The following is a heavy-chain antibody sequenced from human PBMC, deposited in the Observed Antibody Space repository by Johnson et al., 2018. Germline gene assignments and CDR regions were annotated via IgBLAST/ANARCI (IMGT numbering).Heavy chain of an antibody. Sequence: QVQLQESGPGLVKPSQTLSLTCTVSGGSISSGGYYWSWIRQPPGKGLEWIGYIYYSGSTYYNPSLQSRVSISLDKTKNNFSLKLSSLTAADTAGYYCARDRARAFYYDTSGYHYYYAMDVWGQGTTVTVSS. CDR3: ARDRARAFYYDTSGYHYYYAMDV. CDR1: GGSISSGGYY. D-gene: IGHD3-22*01. V-gene: IGHV4-31*03. J-gene: IGHJ6*02. CDR2: IYYSGST.